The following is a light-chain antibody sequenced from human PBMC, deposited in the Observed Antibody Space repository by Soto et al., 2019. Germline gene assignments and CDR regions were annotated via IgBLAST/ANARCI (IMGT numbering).Light chain of an antibody. CDR1: SFNIGSNY. V-gene: IGLV1-47*01. CDR2: RND. Sequence: QLVLTQPPSASGTPGQRVTISCSGSSFNIGSNYVYWYQQLPGTAPKLLIYRNDQRPSGVPDRFSGSKSGTSASLAISGLRSDNEADYYCAAWDDSLTAVVFGGGTKVTVL. J-gene: IGLJ2*01. CDR3: AAWDDSLTAVV.